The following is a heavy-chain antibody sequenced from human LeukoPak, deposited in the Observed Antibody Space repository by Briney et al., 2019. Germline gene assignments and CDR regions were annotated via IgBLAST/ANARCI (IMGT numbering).Heavy chain of an antibody. CDR1: GDSVSSNSAA. V-gene: IGHV6-1*01. J-gene: IGHJ4*02. D-gene: IGHD1-1*01. CDR3: ARDKEVSTGTFDY. CDR2: TYYRSKWYI. Sequence: SQTLLLTCAISGDSVSSNSAAWNWIRQSPSRGLEWLGRTYYRSKWYIDYVVSVKGRITINPDTSNNQFSLHLNSVTPDDTAVYYCARDKEVSTGTFDYWGQGTVVTVSS.